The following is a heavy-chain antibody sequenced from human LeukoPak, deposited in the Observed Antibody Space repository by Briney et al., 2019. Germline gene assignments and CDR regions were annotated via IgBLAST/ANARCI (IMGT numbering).Heavy chain of an antibody. Sequence: PSETLSLTCTVSGGSISSYFWTWIRQPAGKGLEWIGRIYSNGITNYNPSLKSRVTMSIDTSKKEFPLKLSSVTAADTAIYYCASSSNFYYYYMDVWGKGTTVTVSS. V-gene: IGHV4-4*07. CDR2: IYSNGIT. J-gene: IGHJ6*03. CDR3: ASSSNFYYYYMDV. CDR1: GGSISSYF.